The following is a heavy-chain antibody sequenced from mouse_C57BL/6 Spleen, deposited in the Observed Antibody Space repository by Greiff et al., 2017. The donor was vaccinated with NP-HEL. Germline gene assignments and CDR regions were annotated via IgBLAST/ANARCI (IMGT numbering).Heavy chain of an antibody. CDR2: ISSGGDYI. J-gene: IGHJ2*01. CDR3: TRWEWVFDY. CDR1: GFTFSSYA. Sequence: DVMLVESGEGLVKPGGSLKLSCAASGFTFSSYAMSWVRQTPEKRLEWVAYISSGGDYIYYADTVKGRFTISRDNARNTLYLQMSSLKSEDTAMYYCTRWEWVFDYWGQGTTLTVSS. V-gene: IGHV5-9-1*02. D-gene: IGHD1-3*01.